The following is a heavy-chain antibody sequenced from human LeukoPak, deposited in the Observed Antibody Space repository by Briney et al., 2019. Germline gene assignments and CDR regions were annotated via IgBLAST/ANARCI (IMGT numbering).Heavy chain of an antibody. Sequence: GESLKISCKGSGYSFTSYWIGWVRQMPGKGLEWMGIIYPGDSDTRYSPSFQGQVTISADKSISTAYLQWSSLKASDTAMYYCARLNCSGGSCYSWAAFDIWGQGTMVTVSS. CDR2: IYPGDSDT. V-gene: IGHV5-51*01. CDR1: GYSFTSYW. J-gene: IGHJ3*02. D-gene: IGHD2-15*01. CDR3: ARLNCSGGSCYSWAAFDI.